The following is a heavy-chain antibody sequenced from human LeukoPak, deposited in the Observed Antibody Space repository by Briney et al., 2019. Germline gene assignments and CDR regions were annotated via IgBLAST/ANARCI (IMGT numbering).Heavy chain of an antibody. D-gene: IGHD3-22*01. Sequence: GGSLRLSCAASGFVVSTNYMTWVRQPPGKGLEWVSVIYKDGRTFYTDSVKGRFTISRDNSKNTVYLQMSSLRVEDTAVYYCAKSLTYYHENSDSIWCQGTLVTVSS. CDR2: IYKDGRT. V-gene: IGHV3-53*01. J-gene: IGHJ4*02. CDR1: GFVVSTNY. CDR3: AKSLTYYHENSDSI.